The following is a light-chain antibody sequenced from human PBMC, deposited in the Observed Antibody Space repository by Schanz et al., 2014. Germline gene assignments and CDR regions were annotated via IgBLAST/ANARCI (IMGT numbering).Light chain of an antibody. CDR2: GAS. J-gene: IGKJ4*01. CDR3: QQRSNWPLT. CDR1: QSVSND. V-gene: IGKV3-11*01. Sequence: EIVLTQSPGTLSLSPGERATLSCRASQSVSNDFAWYQQKPGQAPRLLIYGASSRATGIPDRFSGSGSGTEFTLTISSLEPEDFAVYYCQQRSNWPLTFGGGTKVEIK.